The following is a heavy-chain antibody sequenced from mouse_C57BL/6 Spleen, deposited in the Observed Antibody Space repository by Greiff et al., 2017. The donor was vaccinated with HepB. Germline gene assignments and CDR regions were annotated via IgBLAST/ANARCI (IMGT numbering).Heavy chain of an antibody. CDR3: ARSDYSNFYYFDY. Sequence: VQLQQSGAELAKPGASVKLSCKASGYTFTSYWMHWVKQRPGQGLEWIGYINPSSGYTKYNQKFKDKATLTADKSSSTAYMQLSSLTYEDSAVYYCARSDYSNFYYFDYWGQGTTLTVSS. J-gene: IGHJ2*01. CDR1: GYTFTSYW. CDR2: INPSSGYT. V-gene: IGHV1-7*01. D-gene: IGHD2-5*01.